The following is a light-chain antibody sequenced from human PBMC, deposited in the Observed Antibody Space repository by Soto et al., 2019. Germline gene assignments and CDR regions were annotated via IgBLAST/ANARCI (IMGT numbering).Light chain of an antibody. CDR3: QQSYTTPWT. Sequence: DIRMTQSPSSLSVSVVDGVTITCRASETINNYLNWYQQKPGRAPKLLIHAASTLQSGVPSRFSGSGSGTDFTLTISSLQPEDFATYSCQQSYTTPWTFGLGTRVEI. CDR1: ETINNY. J-gene: IGKJ1*01. CDR2: AAS. V-gene: IGKV1-39*01.